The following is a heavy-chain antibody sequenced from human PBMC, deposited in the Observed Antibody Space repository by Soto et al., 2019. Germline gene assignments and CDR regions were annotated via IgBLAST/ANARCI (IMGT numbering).Heavy chain of an antibody. CDR3: ATQMDYNILTGYRPFDY. Sequence: WSLRLSCAVSGFTFSSYSMNWVRQAPGKGLEWVSSISSGNSYIYYADSVRGRFTVSRDNAKSSLYLQMNSLRAEDTAVYYCATQMDYNILTGYRPFDYWGQGTLVTVSS. V-gene: IGHV3-21*01. D-gene: IGHD3-9*01. J-gene: IGHJ4*02. CDR1: GFTFSSYS. CDR2: ISSGNSYI.